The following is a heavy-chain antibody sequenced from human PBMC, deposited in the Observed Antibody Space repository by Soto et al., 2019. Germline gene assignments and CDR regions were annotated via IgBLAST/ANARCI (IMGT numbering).Heavy chain of an antibody. CDR2: IKPDGSEK. CDR3: ARDFIPAATDYYGMDV. CDR1: GFTFSSYW. V-gene: IGHV3-7*01. D-gene: IGHD2-2*01. J-gene: IGHJ6*02. Sequence: PGGSLRLSCAASGFTFSSYWMTWVRQAPGQGLEWVAKIKPDGSEKYYVDSVKGRFTISRDNAKNSLYLQMNSLRAEDWAVYYCARDFIPAATDYYGMDVWGQGTTVTGSS.